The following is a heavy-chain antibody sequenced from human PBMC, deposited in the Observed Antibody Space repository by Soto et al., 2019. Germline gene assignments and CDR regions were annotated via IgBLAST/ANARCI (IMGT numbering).Heavy chain of an antibody. CDR1: GGTFSSYA. Sequence: QVQLVQSGAEVKKPGSSVKVSCKASGGTFSSYAISWVRQAPGQGLEWMGGIIPIFGTANYAQKFQGRVTITADESTSTAYMELSSLRSEDTDVYYWARDIVYQLLSPYYYYYYGMDVWGQGTTVTVSS. D-gene: IGHD2-2*01. V-gene: IGHV1-69*01. CDR2: IIPIFGTA. CDR3: ARDIVYQLLSPYYYYYYGMDV. J-gene: IGHJ6*02.